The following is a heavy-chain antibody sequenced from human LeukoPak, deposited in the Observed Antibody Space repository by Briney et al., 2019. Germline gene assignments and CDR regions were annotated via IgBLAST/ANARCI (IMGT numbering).Heavy chain of an antibody. CDR2: INHSGST. V-gene: IGHV4-34*01. J-gene: IGHJ6*02. CDR3: ARGNRRYCSSTSCYGVGYYYYGMDV. D-gene: IGHD2-2*01. CDR1: GFTFSTYW. Sequence: PGGSLRLSCSASGFTFSTYWMSWIRQPPGKGLEWIGEINHSGSTNYNPSLKSRVTISVDTSKNQFSLKLSSVTAADTAVYYCARGNRRYCSSTSCYGVGYYYYGMDVWGQGTTVTVSS.